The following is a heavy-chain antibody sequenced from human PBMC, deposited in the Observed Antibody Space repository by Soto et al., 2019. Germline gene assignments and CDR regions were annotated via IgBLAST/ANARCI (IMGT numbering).Heavy chain of an antibody. CDR2: IYHTGTF. V-gene: IGHV4-4*02. J-gene: IGHJ6*02. D-gene: IGHD2-2*01. CDR1: GDSVSSSSC. Sequence: QVRLQESGPGLVEPSGTLSLTCAVSGDSVSSSSCWSWVRPAPGKGLEWIGAIYHTGTFNYNPSLASRVSVSVDTSRNQLSLNLKSVTAADTAVYYCVRSVPAATWQYSGMDVWGQGTTVTVSS. CDR3: VRSVPAATWQYSGMDV.